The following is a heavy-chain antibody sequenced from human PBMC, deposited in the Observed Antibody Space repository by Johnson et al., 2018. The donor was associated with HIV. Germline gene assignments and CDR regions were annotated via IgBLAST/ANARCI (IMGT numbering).Heavy chain of an antibody. J-gene: IGHJ3*02. V-gene: IGHV3-30*02. D-gene: IGHD6-13*01. CDR2: IRYDGSNK. CDR3: AKDWGRAAAGTDAFDI. Sequence: QVQLVESGGGVVQPGGSLRLSCAASGFTFSSYGMHWVRQAPGKGLEWVAFIRYDGSNKYYADSVKGRFTISRDNSKNTLYLQMKSLRAEDTAVYYCAKDWGRAAAGTDAFDIWGQGTMVTVSS. CDR1: GFTFSSYG.